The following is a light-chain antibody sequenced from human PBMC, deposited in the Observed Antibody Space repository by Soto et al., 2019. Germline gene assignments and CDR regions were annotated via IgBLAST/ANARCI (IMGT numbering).Light chain of an antibody. CDR2: DVI. V-gene: IGLV2-18*02. CDR1: SSDFGIYNC. J-gene: IGLJ1*01. Sequence: QSALTQPPSVSGSPGQSVTISCTGTSSDFGIYNCVSWYQQPPGTAPILMIYDVINRPSGVPDRFSGSKSGNTASLTISGLQAEDEADYYCSSYTTSSTYVFGTGTKLTVL. CDR3: SSYTTSSTYV.